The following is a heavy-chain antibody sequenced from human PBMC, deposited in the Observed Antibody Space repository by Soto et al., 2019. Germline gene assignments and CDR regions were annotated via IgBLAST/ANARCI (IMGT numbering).Heavy chain of an antibody. V-gene: IGHV4-59*01. CDR1: GGSISSYY. CDR3: ARERRYYDSSGYSPDAFDI. Sequence: PSETLSLTCTVSGGSISSYYWSWIRQPPGKGLEWIGYIYYSGSTNYNPSLKSRVTISVDTSKSQFSLKLSSVTAADTAVYYCARERRYYDSSGYSPDAFDIWGQGTMVTVSS. J-gene: IGHJ3*02. CDR2: IYYSGST. D-gene: IGHD3-22*01.